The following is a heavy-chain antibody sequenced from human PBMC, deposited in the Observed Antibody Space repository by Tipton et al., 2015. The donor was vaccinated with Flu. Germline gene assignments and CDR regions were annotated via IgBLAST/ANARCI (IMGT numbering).Heavy chain of an antibody. D-gene: IGHD2-2*01. J-gene: IGHJ4*02. CDR1: GASISSTTYC. V-gene: IGHV4-39*07. Sequence: LRLSCDVSGASISSTTYCWGWIRQPPGKGLEWIGSIYKTGITDYNPSLKSRVTLSLDTSKNQFSLKVRSVNAADTAVYYCAPSTRYWTGGHFFGWWGRGTQVTVSS. CDR2: IYKTGIT. CDR3: APSTRYWTGGHFFGW.